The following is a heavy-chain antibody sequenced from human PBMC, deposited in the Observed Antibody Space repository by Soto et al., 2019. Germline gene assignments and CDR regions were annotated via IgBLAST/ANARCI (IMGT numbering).Heavy chain of an antibody. Sequence: PGESLKISCKGSGYSFTSYWIGWVRQMPGKGLEWMGIIYPGDSDTRYNPSFQGQVTISADKSISTAYLQWSSLKASDTAMFYCARHTSRIRAGYYYYGMDVWGQGTTVTVSS. CDR1: GYSFTSYW. CDR2: IYPGDSDT. D-gene: IGHD3-10*01. J-gene: IGHJ6*02. V-gene: IGHV5-51*01. CDR3: ARHTSRIRAGYYYYGMDV.